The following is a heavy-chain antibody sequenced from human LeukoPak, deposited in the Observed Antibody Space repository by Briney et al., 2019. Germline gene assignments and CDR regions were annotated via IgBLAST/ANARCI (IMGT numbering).Heavy chain of an antibody. CDR3: AELGITMIGGV. CDR2: IDNDGSST. D-gene: IGHD3-10*02. J-gene: IGHJ6*04. V-gene: IGHV3-74*01. CDR1: GFTFSSYW. Sequence: PGGSLRLSCAGSGFTFSSYWMHWVRQAPGKGLVWVSRIDNDGSSTTYADSVKGRFTISRDNAKNTLYLQMNSLRAEDTAVYYCAELGITMIGGVWGKGTTVTISS.